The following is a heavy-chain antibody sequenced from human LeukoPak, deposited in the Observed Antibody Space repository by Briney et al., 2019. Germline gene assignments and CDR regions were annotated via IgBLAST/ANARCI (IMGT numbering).Heavy chain of an antibody. CDR3: GRGGLTGQMAAFDY. Sequence: QPGGSLRLSCAASGFTFSSYWMPWVRHAPGKGLEWVSRINSDGGSTTYADSVKGRFTISRDNAKNTMYLQMSSLRADDSAVYYCGRGGLTGQMAAFDYWGQGALVTVST. CDR2: INSDGGST. CDR1: GFTFSSYW. V-gene: IGHV3-74*01. D-gene: IGHD3-9*01. J-gene: IGHJ4*02.